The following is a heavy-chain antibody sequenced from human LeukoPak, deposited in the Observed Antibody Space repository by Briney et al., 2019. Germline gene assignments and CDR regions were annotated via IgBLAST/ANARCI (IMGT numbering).Heavy chain of an antibody. CDR1: GFTFSSYS. V-gene: IGHV3-48*01. CDR2: ISSSSSTI. J-gene: IGHJ4*02. CDR3: ARDTYSGGLKWAKYYFDY. D-gene: IGHD1-26*01. Sequence: PGGSLRLSCAASGFTFSSYSMNWVRQAPGKGLEWVSYISSSSSTIYYADSVKGRFTISRDNAKNSLYLQMNSLRAEDTAVYYCARDTYSGGLKWAKYYFDYWGPGNPGHRLL.